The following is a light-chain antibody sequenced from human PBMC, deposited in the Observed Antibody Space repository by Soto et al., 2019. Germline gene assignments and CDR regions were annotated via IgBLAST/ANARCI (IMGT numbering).Light chain of an antibody. Sequence: IQMTQSPSSVSASVGDRVTITCRASEDISTWLAWYQQAPGRAPKLLIYSATTLRSGVPSRFRGSGSGTDFTLTISSLQPVDFATYYCQQSNSFPLTFGGGTKVDIK. CDR1: EDISTW. J-gene: IGKJ4*01. CDR3: QQSNSFPLT. CDR2: SAT. V-gene: IGKV1-12*01.